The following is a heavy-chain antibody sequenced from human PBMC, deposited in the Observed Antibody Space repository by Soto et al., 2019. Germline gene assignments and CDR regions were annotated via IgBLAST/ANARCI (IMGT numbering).Heavy chain of an antibody. Sequence: GGSLRLSCAASGFTFDDYAMHWVRQAPGKGLEWVSGISWNSGSIGYADSVKGRFTISRDNAKNSLYLQMNSLRAEDTALYYCAKDLSDGTGYCSGGSCYDAFDIWGQWTMVTVSS. V-gene: IGHV3-9*01. CDR3: AKDLSDGTGYCSGGSCYDAFDI. CDR2: ISWNSGSI. D-gene: IGHD2-15*01. J-gene: IGHJ3*02. CDR1: GFTFDDYA.